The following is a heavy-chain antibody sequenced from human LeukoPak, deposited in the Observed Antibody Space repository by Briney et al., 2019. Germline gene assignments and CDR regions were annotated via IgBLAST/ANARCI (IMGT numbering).Heavy chain of an antibody. V-gene: IGHV3-66*01. CDR2: IYSGGST. CDR1: GFTVSSNY. D-gene: IGHD3-10*01. Sequence: PGGSLRLSCAASGFTVSSNYMSWVRQAPGKGLEWVSVIYSGGSTYYADSVKGRFTISRDNSKNTLYLQMNSLRAEDTAVYYCAKISGSGSYHAYFDYWGQGTLVTVSS. J-gene: IGHJ4*02. CDR3: AKISGSGSYHAYFDY.